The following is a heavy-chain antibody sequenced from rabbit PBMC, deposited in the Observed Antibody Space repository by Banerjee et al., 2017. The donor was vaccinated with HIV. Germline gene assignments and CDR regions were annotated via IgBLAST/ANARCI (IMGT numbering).Heavy chain of an antibody. D-gene: IGHD1-1*01. J-gene: IGHJ3*01. CDR3: ARAPSSDYALTRLDL. CDR2: IYGGRSGIT. V-gene: IGHV1S45*01. Sequence: QEQLEESGGDLVKPEGSLTLTCTASGFTISSSYWMCWVRQAPGKGLEWIACIYGGRSGITYYANWVDGRFTISRTSSTTVTLQMTSLTVADTATYFCARAPSSDYALTRLDLWGQGTLVTVS. CDR1: GFTISSSYW.